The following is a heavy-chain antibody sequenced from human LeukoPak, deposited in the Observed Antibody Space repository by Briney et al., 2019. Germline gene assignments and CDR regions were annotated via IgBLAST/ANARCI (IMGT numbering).Heavy chain of an antibody. CDR3: ARDYCSSTSCYYYYGMDV. J-gene: IGHJ6*02. V-gene: IGHV1-2*04. CDR2: INPNSGDT. D-gene: IGHD2-2*01. Sequence: GASVTVSCRASGYTFTGYHIHWVRQAPGQGLEWMGRINPNSGDTNYAQKFQGWVTMTRDTSISTAYMELSRLRSDDTAVYYCARDYCSSTSCYYYYGMDVWGQGTTVTVSS. CDR1: GYTFTGYH.